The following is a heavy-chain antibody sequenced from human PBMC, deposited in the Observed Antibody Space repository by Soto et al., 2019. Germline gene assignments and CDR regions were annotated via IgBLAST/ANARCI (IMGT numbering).Heavy chain of an antibody. Sequence: PEGYVRGSFAAFGFSFSKYWMSWGRQAPGKGLGWVAEVKEGGSEKYYVGSVKGRFTISRDNAKYSLYLQMNSLRAADTAVYYCEGWEVLWGQGT. CDR1: GFSFSKYW. J-gene: IGHJ4*02. CDR3: EGWEVL. D-gene: IGHD1-26*01. CDR2: VKEGGSEK. V-gene: IGHV3-7*01.